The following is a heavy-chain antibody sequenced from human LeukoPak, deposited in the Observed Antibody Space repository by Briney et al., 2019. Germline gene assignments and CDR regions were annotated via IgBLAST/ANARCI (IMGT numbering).Heavy chain of an antibody. V-gene: IGHV3-30-3*01. J-gene: IGHJ6*02. Sequence: QPGGSLRLSCAASGFTFSSYAMHGVRQAPGKGVEWVADISYGGSNKYYAYSVKGRFTISRDNCKNTLYLQMNSLRVEDTAVYYCAREPPVVVIHSHYYYYGMDVWGQGTTVTVSS. CDR2: ISYGGSNK. CDR3: AREPPVVVIHSHYYYYGMDV. CDR1: GFTFSSYA. D-gene: IGHD3-22*01.